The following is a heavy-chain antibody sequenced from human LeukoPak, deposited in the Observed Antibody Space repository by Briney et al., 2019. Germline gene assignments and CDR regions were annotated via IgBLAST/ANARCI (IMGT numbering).Heavy chain of an antibody. CDR3: ARDRDYDYPDY. V-gene: IGHV3-11*06. J-gene: IGHJ4*02. CDR2: ISSSSSYT. CDR1: GFTFSDYY. D-gene: IGHD3-16*01. Sequence: GGSLRLSCAASGFTFSDYYMSWIRQAPGKGLEWVSYISSSSSYTNYADSVKGRFTISRDNAKHSLYLQMNSLRAEDTAVYYCARDRDYDYPDYWGQGTLVTVSS.